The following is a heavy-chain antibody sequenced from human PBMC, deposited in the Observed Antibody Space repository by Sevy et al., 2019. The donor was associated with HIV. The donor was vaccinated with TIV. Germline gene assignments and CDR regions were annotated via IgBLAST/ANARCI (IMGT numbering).Heavy chain of an antibody. J-gene: IGHJ6*03. CDR2: ISGSGTRT. CDR1: GFSFDSYG. D-gene: IGHD3-22*01. Sequence: GGSLRLSCAVSGFSFDSYGMTWVRQAPGKGLEWVSAISGSGTRTYYADSVKGRFIISRDNSKNTLDLQMNSLRAEDKAIYECAKGGGGHYDPDEIAYYFYYYNMDVWGKGTTVTVSS. CDR3: AKGGGGHYDPDEIAYYFYYYNMDV. V-gene: IGHV3-23*01.